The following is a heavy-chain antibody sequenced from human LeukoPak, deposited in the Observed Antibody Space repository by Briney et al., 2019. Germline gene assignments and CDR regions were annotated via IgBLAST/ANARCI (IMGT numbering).Heavy chain of an antibody. V-gene: IGHV3-21*01. D-gene: IGHD3-22*01. J-gene: IGHJ1*01. CDR3: ARADYYDSSGYYYVPEYFQH. Sequence: PGGSLRLSCAASGFTFSSYSMNWVRQAPGEGLEWVSSISSSSSYIYYADSVKGRFTISRDNAKNSPYLQMNSLRAEDTAVYYCARADYYDSSGYYYVPEYFQHWGQGTLVTVSS. CDR1: GFTFSSYS. CDR2: ISSSSSYI.